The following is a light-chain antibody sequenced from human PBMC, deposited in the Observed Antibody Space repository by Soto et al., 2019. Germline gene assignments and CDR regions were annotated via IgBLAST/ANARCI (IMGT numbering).Light chain of an antibody. CDR2: SND. CDR1: SSNIGTNT. CDR3: AAWDDSLKGLV. V-gene: IGLV1-44*01. J-gene: IGLJ2*01. Sequence: QSVLTQPPSTSGTPGQRVTISCSGSSSNIGTNTVNWYQQFPGTAPKLLIYSNDQRPSGVPDRFSGSKSGTSASLAISGLQSADEADYYCAAWDDSLKGLVLGGGTKVTVL.